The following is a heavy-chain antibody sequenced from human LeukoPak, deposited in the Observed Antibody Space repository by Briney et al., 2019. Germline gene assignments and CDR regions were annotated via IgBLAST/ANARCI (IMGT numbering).Heavy chain of an antibody. D-gene: IGHD3-3*01. Sequence: ASVKVSCKASGFTFTSSAMQWVRQARGQRLEWVGWIVVGSGNTNYAQKFQERVTITRDMSTSTAYMELSSLRSEDTAVYYCAAAFLPYEVWPRDYWGQGTLVTVSS. CDR3: AAAFLPYEVWPRDY. CDR2: IVVGSGNT. J-gene: IGHJ4*02. CDR1: GFTFTSSA. V-gene: IGHV1-58*02.